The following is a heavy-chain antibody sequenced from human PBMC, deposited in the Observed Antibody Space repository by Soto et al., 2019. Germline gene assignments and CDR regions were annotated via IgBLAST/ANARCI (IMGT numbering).Heavy chain of an antibody. CDR1: GFTFSSYP. CDR3: VRGTNGWRGMDY. CDR2: ITEDGSGT. Sequence: ETLRLSCATSGFTFSSYPIHWVRQAPGKGPVWVSRITEDGSGTTYADSVKGRFTVTRDNAKNTMYLQMSGLGAEDTAVYHCVRGTNGWRGMDYWGQGTLVTVSS. V-gene: IGHV3-74*01. J-gene: IGHJ4*02. D-gene: IGHD2-8*01.